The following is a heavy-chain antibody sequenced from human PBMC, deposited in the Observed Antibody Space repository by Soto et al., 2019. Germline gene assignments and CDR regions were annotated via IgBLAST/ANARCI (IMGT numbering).Heavy chain of an antibody. CDR1: GFTFNYYG. D-gene: IGHD3-3*01. Sequence: QVQLVESGGGVVQPGRSLRLSCAASGFTFNYYGMQWVRQAPGKGLEWVALTTHDGGYKYYADSVKGRFTISRDNSKDTVFLQLNSPRVEDTAVYYCVRGGVGDYWGQGTLVSVSS. J-gene: IGHJ4*02. CDR3: VRGGVGDY. V-gene: IGHV3-30*03. CDR2: TTHDGGYK.